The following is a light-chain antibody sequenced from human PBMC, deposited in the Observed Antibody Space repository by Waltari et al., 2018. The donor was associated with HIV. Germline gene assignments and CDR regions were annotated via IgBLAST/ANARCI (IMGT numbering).Light chain of an antibody. Sequence: QSVLTQPPSASGTPGQRVTISCSGSSSNIGSNTVNWYQHLPGTAPKLLIYSNNQRPSGVPGRFSDSRSGASASLAISGLQSAEETDYYCAAWDDSLNGHVVFGGGTKLTVL. CDR1: SSNIGSNT. J-gene: IGLJ2*01. CDR2: SNN. CDR3: AAWDDSLNGHVV. V-gene: IGLV1-44*01.